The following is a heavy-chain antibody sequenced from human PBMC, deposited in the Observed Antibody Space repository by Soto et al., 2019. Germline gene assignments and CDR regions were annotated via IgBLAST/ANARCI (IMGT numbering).Heavy chain of an antibody. D-gene: IGHD5-12*01. V-gene: IGHV3-23*01. Sequence: GGSLRLSCAASGFTFSSYAMSWVRHAPGKGLEWVSAISGSGGSTYYADSVKGRFTISRDNSKNTLYLQMNSLRAEDTAVYYCAKGGYSGYDYYYYGMDVWGQGTTVTVSS. CDR3: AKGGYSGYDYYYYGMDV. J-gene: IGHJ6*02. CDR1: GFTFSSYA. CDR2: ISGSGGST.